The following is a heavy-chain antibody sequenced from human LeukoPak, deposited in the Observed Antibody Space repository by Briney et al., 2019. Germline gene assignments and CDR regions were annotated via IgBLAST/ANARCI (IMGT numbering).Heavy chain of an antibody. V-gene: IGHV1-18*01. D-gene: IGHD3-10*01. Sequence: GASVKVSCKASGYTFTSYGISWVRQAPGQGLEWMGWISAYNGNTNYAQKLQGRVTMTTDTSTSTAYMELRSLRSEDTAVYYCATNYYGSGSYTYYFDYWGQGTLVTVSS. CDR2: ISAYNGNT. J-gene: IGHJ4*02. CDR1: GYTFTSYG. CDR3: ATNYYGSGSYTYYFDY.